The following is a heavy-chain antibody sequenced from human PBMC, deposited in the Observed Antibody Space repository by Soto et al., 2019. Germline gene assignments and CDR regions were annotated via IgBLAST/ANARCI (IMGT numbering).Heavy chain of an antibody. CDR3: ASWSSGYGALDAFDI. D-gene: IGHD3-22*01. V-gene: IGHV5-10-1*01. CDR1: GYSFTRYW. Sequence: GESLKISCQGSGYSFTRYWISWVCQMPGKGLEWMGRIDPSDSYTNYSPSFQGHVTISADKSISTAYLQWSSLKASDTAMYYCASWSSGYGALDAFDIWGQGTMVTVSS. J-gene: IGHJ3*02. CDR2: IDPSDSYT.